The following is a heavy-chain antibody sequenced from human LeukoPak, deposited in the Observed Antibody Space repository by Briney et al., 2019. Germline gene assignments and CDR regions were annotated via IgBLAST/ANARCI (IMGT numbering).Heavy chain of an antibody. CDR1: GFTFSNYA. D-gene: IGHD3-22*01. CDR3: AKDMDYDDSHYYYGFDY. V-gene: IGHV3-23*01. J-gene: IGHJ4*02. CDR2: ISGGGGTS. Sequence: GGSLRLSCALSGFTFSNYAMNWVRQAPGKGLEWVSVISGGGGTSNYADSVRGRFTVSRDNSKSILYLQLNSLRADDTAVYYCAKDMDYDDSHYYYGFDYWGQGTLVTVSS.